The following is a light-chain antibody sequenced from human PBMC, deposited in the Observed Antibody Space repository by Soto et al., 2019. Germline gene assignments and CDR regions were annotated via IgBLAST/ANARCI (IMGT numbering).Light chain of an antibody. J-gene: IGKJ1*01. CDR2: HAS. Sequence: EIVMTQSPATLSVSPAERAALSCRASQSVSSNLAWYQQKPGQAPRLLIYHASTRATAVPARFTASGSGTEFTLTISSLQSEDFAVYYCQQYNNWPRTFGQGTKVDIK. V-gene: IGKV3-15*01. CDR3: QQYNNWPRT. CDR1: QSVSSN.